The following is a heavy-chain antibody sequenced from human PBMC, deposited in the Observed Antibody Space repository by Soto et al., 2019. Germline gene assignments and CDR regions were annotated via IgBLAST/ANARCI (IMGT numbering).Heavy chain of an antibody. V-gene: IGHV6-1*01. CDR3: ARKRYNDAFDF. J-gene: IGHJ3*01. D-gene: IGHD1-1*01. Sequence: SHPLSLTFAISGDSVSSNSGAWNWIRQSPSRGLEWLGRTFYRSKWYNDYAVSVKGRIIIKPDTSKNQFSLQLSSMTPDDTAVYYCARKRYNDAFDFWGQGTMVTVSS. CDR1: GDSVSSNSGA. CDR2: TFYRSKWYN.